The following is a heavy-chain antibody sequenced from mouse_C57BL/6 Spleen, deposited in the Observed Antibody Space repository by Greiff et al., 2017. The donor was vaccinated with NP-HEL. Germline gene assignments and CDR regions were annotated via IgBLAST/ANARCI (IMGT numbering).Heavy chain of an antibody. D-gene: IGHD1-1*01. V-gene: IGHV5-6*01. CDR1: GFTFSSYG. Sequence: EVQRVESGGDLVKPGGSLKLSCAASGFTFSSYGMSWVRQTPDKRLEWVATISSGGSYTYYPDSVKGRSTISRDNAKNTLYLQMSSLKSEDTAMYYCARGHYYGSSFFDDWGQGTTLTVSS. CDR2: ISSGGSYT. CDR3: ARGHYYGSSFFDD. J-gene: IGHJ2*01.